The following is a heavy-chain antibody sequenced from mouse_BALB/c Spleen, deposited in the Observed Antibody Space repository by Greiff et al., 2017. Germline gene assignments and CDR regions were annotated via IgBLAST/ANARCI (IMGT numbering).Heavy chain of an antibody. CDR2: IDPANGNT. J-gene: IGHJ4*01. CDR3: ANAMDD. V-gene: IGHV14-3*02. Sequence: EVKVVESGAELVKPGASVKLSCTASGFNIKDTYMHWVKQRPEQGLEWIGRIDPANGNTKYDPKFQGKATITADTSSNTAYLQLSSLTSEDTAVYYCANAMDDWGQGTSVTVAS. CDR1: GFNIKDTY.